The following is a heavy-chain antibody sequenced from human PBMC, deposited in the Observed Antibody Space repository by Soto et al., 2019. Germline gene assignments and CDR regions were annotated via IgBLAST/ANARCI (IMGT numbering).Heavy chain of an antibody. J-gene: IGHJ5*02. D-gene: IGHD3-22*01. CDR3: AHSLIGYYYDSSGSTWFDP. V-gene: IGHV2-5*02. CDR2: IYWDDDK. Sequence: QITLKESGPTLVKPTQTLTLTCTFSGFSLSTSGVGVGWIRQPPGKALEWLALIYWDDDKRYSPSLKSRLTITKDTSKNQVVLTMTNMAPVATATYYCAHSLIGYYYDSSGSTWFDPWGQGTLVTVSS. CDR1: GFSLSTSGVG.